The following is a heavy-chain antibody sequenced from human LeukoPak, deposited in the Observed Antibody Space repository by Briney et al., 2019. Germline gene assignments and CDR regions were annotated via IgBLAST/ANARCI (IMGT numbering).Heavy chain of an antibody. CDR2: IYEYGGTT. V-gene: IGHV3-23*01. CDR3: AKDFRIGYSAHFDY. J-gene: IGHJ4*02. D-gene: IGHD2-21*01. Sequence: GGSLRLSCVGSGFTFRSHAKSWVRPAPEKGLEFVSGIYEYGGTTYYADSVKGRFSISRDNSKNTLYLQMDSLRGEDPAVYYCAKDFRIGYSAHFDYWGQGAPVTVSS. CDR1: GFTFRSHA.